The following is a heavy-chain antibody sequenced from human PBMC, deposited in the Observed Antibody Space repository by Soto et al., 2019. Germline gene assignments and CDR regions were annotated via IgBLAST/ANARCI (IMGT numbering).Heavy chain of an antibody. D-gene: IGHD3-10*01. CDR1: GFTFSNHG. V-gene: IGHV3-30*03. J-gene: IGHJ4*02. CDR2: IQSDEYNK. Sequence: QVQLVESGGGVVQPGRSLRLSCAASGFTFSNHGFHWVRQAPGKGLEWVAVIQSDEYNKHYADSVTGRFTISRDKAKNTGYLQMNSLRAEDTAVDVCERDLVVPPYGAVSYYALDYWGQGTLVTVSS. CDR3: ERDLVVPPYGAVSYYALDY.